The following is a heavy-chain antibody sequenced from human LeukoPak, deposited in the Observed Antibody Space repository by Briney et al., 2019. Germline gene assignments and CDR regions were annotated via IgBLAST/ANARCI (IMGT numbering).Heavy chain of an antibody. CDR2: ISYDGSNK. Sequence: GGSLRLSCVASGFTVSTYAIHWVRQAPGKGLEWVAVISYDGSNKYYADSVKGQFTISRDNSKNTLYLQMNSLRAEDTAVYYCARGGWLVIRYYFDYWGQGTLVTVSS. CDR3: ARGGWLVIRYYFDY. D-gene: IGHD6-19*01. J-gene: IGHJ4*02. CDR1: GFTVSTYA. V-gene: IGHV3-30-3*01.